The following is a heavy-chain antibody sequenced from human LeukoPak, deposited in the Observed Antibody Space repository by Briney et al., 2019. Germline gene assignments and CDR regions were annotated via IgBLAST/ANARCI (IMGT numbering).Heavy chain of an antibody. CDR3: AKVMTRTMVRGVPPSDY. CDR1: GFTFSSYA. J-gene: IGHJ4*02. V-gene: IGHV3-23*01. CDR2: ISGSGGST. D-gene: IGHD3-10*01. Sequence: GGSLRLSCAASGFTFSSYAMSWVRQGPGTGLEWVSAISGSGGSTYYADSVKGRFTISRDNSKNTLYLQMNSLRAEDTAVYYCAKVMTRTMVRGVPPSDYWGQGTLVTVSS.